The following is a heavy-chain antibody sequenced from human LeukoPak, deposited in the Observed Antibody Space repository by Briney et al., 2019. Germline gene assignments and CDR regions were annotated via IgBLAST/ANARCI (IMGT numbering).Heavy chain of an antibody. V-gene: IGHV4-59*01. J-gene: IGHJ4*02. CDR2: IYYSGST. Sequence: SETLFLTCTVSGGSISSYYWSWIRQPPGKGLEWIGYIYYSGSTNYNPSLKSRVTISVDTSKNQFSLKLSSVTAADTAVYYCASITYPDFWSGYYGYFDYWGQGTLVTVSS. D-gene: IGHD3-3*01. CDR1: GGSISSYY. CDR3: ASITYPDFWSGYYGYFDY.